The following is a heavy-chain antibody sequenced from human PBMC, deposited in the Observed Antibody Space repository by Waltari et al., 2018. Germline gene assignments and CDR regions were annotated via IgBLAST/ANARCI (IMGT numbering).Heavy chain of an antibody. CDR1: GGSIRSGGYY. CDR2: IYYSGST. V-gene: IGHV4-31*03. J-gene: IGHJ3*02. D-gene: IGHD3-22*01. CDR3: ARAYDSSGYSPAAFDI. Sequence: QVQLQESGPGLVKPSQTLSLTCTVSGGSIRSGGYYWSWIRQHPGKGLEWIGYIYYSGSTYYNPSLKSRVTISVDTSKNQFSLKLSSVTAADTAVYYCARAYDSSGYSPAAFDIWGQGTMVTVSS.